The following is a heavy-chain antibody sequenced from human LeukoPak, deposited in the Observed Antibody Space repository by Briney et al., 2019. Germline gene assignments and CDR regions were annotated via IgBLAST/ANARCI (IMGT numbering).Heavy chain of an antibody. D-gene: IGHD1-26*01. CDR3: ERDIEAVGATLYFDY. Sequence: SETLSLTCTVSGCSISSYYLSWIRQTPGEGLEWIGQINYSGSTYYNPSLQTGGTLSIDATKTQFSLKLSSVTAADTAVYYCERDIEAVGATLYFDYWGQGTLVTVSS. J-gene: IGHJ4*02. CDR1: GCSISSYY. CDR2: INYSGST. V-gene: IGHV4-59*01.